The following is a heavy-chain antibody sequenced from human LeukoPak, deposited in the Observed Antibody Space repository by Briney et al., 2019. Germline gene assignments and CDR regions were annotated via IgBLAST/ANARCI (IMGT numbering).Heavy chain of an antibody. Sequence: ASVKVSCKLSGYTLNELSMHWVRQAPGKRLEWMGGFDPADGETVYARRFQGRLTMTEDTSTNTGYMELTRLRSEDTAVYYCAADGGGLSSVVTPRSSPFDYWGQGTLVTVSS. J-gene: IGHJ4*02. CDR3: AADGGGLSSVVTPRSSPFDY. CDR2: FDPADGET. D-gene: IGHD4-23*01. CDR1: GYTLNELS. V-gene: IGHV1-24*01.